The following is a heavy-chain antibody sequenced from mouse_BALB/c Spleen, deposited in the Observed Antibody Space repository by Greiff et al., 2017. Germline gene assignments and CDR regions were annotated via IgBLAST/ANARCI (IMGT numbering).Heavy chain of an antibody. J-gene: IGHJ3*01. V-gene: IGHV1-80*01. Sequence: VKLQESGAELVRPGSSVKISCKASGYAFSSYWMNWVKQRPGQGLEWIGQIYPGDGDTNYNGKFKGKATLTADKSSSTAYMQLSSLTSEDSAVYFCASVYRYDPFAYWGQGTLVTVS. CDR1: GYAFSSYW. D-gene: IGHD2-14*01. CDR3: ASVYRYDPFAY. CDR2: IYPGDGDT.